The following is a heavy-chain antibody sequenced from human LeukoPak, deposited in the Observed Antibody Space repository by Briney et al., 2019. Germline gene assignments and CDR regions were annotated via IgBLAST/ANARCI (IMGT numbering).Heavy chain of an antibody. CDR3: ARGPATAMVYNWFDP. J-gene: IGHJ5*02. Sequence: PSEALSLTCTVSGGSISSYYWSWIRQPPGKGLEWIGYIYYSGSTNYNPSLKSRVTISVDTSKNQFSLKLSSVTAADTAVYYCARGPATAMVYNWFDPWGQGTLVTVSS. V-gene: IGHV4-59*08. CDR1: GGSISSYY. D-gene: IGHD5-18*01. CDR2: IYYSGST.